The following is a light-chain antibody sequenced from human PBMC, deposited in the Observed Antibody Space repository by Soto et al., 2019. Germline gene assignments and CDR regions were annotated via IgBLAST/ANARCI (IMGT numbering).Light chain of an antibody. CDR2: GAS. V-gene: IGKV3-20*01. CDR1: PSVSGSN. J-gene: IGKJ1*01. CDR3: LQYGS. Sequence: VLLKYPGPLSLSAGQRSTLSCRASPSVSGSNLAWYQQKPGQAPRLVIYGASSRATGIPDRFSGSGSGTDFTLTISRLEPQDFAVFSCLQYGSFAQGTKVDI.